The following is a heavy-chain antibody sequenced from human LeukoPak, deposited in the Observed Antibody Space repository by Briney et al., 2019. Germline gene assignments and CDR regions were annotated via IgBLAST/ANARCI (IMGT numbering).Heavy chain of an antibody. CDR2: IYYSGST. Sequence: SQTLSLTCTVSGGSISSGGYYWSWIRQHPGKGLEWIGYIYYSGSTYYNPSLKSRVTISVDTSKNQCSLKLSSVTAADTAVYYCARDGRVTPFDYWGQGTLVSVSS. CDR3: ARDGRVTPFDY. V-gene: IGHV4-31*03. J-gene: IGHJ4*02. CDR1: GGSISSGGYY. D-gene: IGHD2-15*01.